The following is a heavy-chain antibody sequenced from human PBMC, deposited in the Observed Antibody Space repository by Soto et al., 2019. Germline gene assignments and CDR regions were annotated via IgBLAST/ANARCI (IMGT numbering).Heavy chain of an antibody. V-gene: IGHV3-13*05. J-gene: IGHJ6*02. CDR1: GFTFRNND. CDR2: SSAAGDP. Sequence: EVQLVESGGGLVQPGGSLRLSCEASGFTFRNNDMHWVRQGTGKGLEWVSGSSAAGDPDYADSVEGRFTISRENAQNSFFLQMNCLRVGDTAVYYCARTDRDFYGRDVWGQGTTVIVSS. CDR3: ARTDRDFYGRDV.